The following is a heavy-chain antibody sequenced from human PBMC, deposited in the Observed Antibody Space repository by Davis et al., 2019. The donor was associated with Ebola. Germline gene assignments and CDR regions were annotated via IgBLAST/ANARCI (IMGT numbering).Heavy chain of an antibody. CDR1: GGSFSGYY. CDR2: ITHSGST. J-gene: IGHJ5*02. V-gene: IGHV4-34*01. CDR3: ARTRYCTNGVCYNAPFDP. D-gene: IGHD2-8*01. Sequence: MPSETLSLTCAVYGGSFSGYYWSWIRQPPGKGLEWIGEITHSGSTNYNPSLKSRVTVSVDTSKNQFSLKLSSVTAADTAVYYCARTRYCTNGVCYNAPFDPWGQGTLVTVSS.